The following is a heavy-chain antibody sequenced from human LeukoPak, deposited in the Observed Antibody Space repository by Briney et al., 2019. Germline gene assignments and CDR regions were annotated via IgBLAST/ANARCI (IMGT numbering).Heavy chain of an antibody. CDR1: GFTFSSYS. V-gene: IGHV3-21*01. D-gene: IGHD4/OR15-4a*01. CDR2: ISSSSYI. CDR3: ARDGADSGLYFDY. Sequence: GGSLRLSCAASGFTFSSYSMNWVRQAPGKGLEWVSSISSSSYIYYADSVKGRFTISRDNAKNSLYLQMNSLRAEDTAFYYCARDGADSGLYFDYWGQGTLVTVSS. J-gene: IGHJ4*02.